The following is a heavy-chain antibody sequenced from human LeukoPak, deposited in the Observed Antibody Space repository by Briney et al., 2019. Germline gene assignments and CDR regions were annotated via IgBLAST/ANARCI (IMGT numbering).Heavy chain of an antibody. CDR3: ARGSDYGDY. V-gene: IGHV4-59*01. CDR1: RASISIYY. D-gene: IGHD3-3*01. J-gene: IGHJ4*02. CDR2: IYYSGST. Sequence: PSETLSLTCTVSRASISIYYWSWIRQPPGKGLEWIGYIYYSGSTNYNPSLKGRVTMSVDTSKNQFSLRLSSVTAADTAVYYCARGSDYGDYWGQGPLVTVSS.